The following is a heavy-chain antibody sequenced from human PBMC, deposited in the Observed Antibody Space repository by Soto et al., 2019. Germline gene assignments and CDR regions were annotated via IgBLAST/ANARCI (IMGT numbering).Heavy chain of an antibody. CDR1: GFNFSSYA. CDR3: ARDGDDAYDIPHY. D-gene: IGHD3-9*01. CDR2: ISYDGSNK. J-gene: IGHJ4*02. V-gene: IGHV3-30-3*01. Sequence: QVQLVESGGGVVQPGRSLRRSCAASGFNFSSYAMHWVRQAPGKGLEWVAVISYDGSNKYYADSVKGRFTISRDNSKNTRSLKMNSLRAEDTAVYYCARDGDDAYDIPHYWGQGTLVIVSS.